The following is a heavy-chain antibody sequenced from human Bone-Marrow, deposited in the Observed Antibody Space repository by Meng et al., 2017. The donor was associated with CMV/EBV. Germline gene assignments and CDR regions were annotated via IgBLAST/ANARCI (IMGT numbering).Heavy chain of an antibody. D-gene: IGHD3-10*01. V-gene: IGHV3-74*01. Sequence: GESLKISCAASGFTFSSYWMHWVRQAPGKGLVWVSRINTDGSGTTYADSVKGRFTISRDNAKDTLYLQMNSLRAEDTAVYYCAREPRPTSRGYGMDVWGQGTTVTGYS. CDR1: GFTFSSYW. J-gene: IGHJ6*01. CDR2: INTDGSGT. CDR3: AREPRPTSRGYGMDV.